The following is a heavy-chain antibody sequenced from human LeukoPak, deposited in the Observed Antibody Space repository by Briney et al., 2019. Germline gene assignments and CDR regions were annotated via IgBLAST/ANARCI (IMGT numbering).Heavy chain of an antibody. CDR1: GGSISSYY. CDR2: IYYSGST. J-gene: IGHJ6*03. D-gene: IGHD3-22*01. CDR3: ARRTYYYDTSGYCYYYMDV. V-gene: IGHV4-59*01. Sequence: SETLSLTCTVSGGSISSYYWSWIRQPPGKGLEWIGYIYYSGSTSYNPSLKSRVTISVDTSKNQFSLKLSSVTAADTAVYYCARRTYYYDTSGYCYYYMDVWGKGTTVTVSS.